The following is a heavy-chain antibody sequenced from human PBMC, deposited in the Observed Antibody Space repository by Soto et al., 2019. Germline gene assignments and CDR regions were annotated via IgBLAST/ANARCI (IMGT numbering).Heavy chain of an antibody. V-gene: IGHV4-4*07. CDR1: GGSISSDY. CDR3: ARGVGRSSWPSFDS. CDR2: IYTSENT. D-gene: IGHD6-13*01. J-gene: IGHJ4*02. Sequence: SETLSLTCAGSGGSISSDYWSWIRQPAGKGLEWIGRIYTSENTHYNPSLRRRGSMSLDKPHKQLSLNLSYVTAEETAVYYCARGVGRSSWPSFDSWGQGTLVPGSA.